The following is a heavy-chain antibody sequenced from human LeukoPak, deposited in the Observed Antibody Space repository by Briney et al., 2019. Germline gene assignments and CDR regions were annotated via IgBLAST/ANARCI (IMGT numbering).Heavy chain of an antibody. Sequence: WETLSLTCTVSGGSISSYYWSWIRQPPGKGLEWIGYIYYSGSTNYNPSLKSRVTISVDTSKNQFSLKLSSVTAADTAVYYCARDKYYYDSSGGGYYFDYWGQGTLVTVSS. V-gene: IGHV4-59*01. CDR1: GGSISSYY. D-gene: IGHD3-22*01. CDR2: IYYSGST. CDR3: ARDKYYYDSSGGGYYFDY. J-gene: IGHJ4*02.